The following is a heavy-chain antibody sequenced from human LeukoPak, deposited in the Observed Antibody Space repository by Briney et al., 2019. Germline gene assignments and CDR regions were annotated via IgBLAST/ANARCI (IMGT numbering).Heavy chain of an antibody. V-gene: IGHV3-74*01. CDR1: GFTFSTYW. CDR2: INSDGSST. D-gene: IGHD3-16*01. Sequence: GGSLRLSCAASGFTFSTYWMHWVRQAPGKGLVWVSRINSDGSSTIYAASVMGRFTISRDNAKNTLYLQMNSLRAEDTAVYFCARDMIILQSWGQGTLVSVSS. J-gene: IGHJ5*02. CDR3: ARDMIILQS.